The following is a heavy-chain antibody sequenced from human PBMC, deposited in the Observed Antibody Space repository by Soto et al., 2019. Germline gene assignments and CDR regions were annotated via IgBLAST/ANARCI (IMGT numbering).Heavy chain of an antibody. Sequence: ASVKVSCKASGYTFTSYDINWVRQATGQGLEWMGWMNPNSGNTGYAQKFQGRVTMTRNTSISTAYMELSSLRSEDTAVYYCARGPRYYDILTGSTGSNGMDXWGQGTTVTVSS. CDR3: ARGPRYYDILTGSTGSNGMDX. J-gene: IGHJ6*02. D-gene: IGHD3-9*01. V-gene: IGHV1-8*01. CDR2: MNPNSGNT. CDR1: GYTFTSYD.